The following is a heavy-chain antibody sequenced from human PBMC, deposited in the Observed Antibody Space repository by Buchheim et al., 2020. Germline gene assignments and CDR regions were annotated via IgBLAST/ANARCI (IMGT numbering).Heavy chain of an antibody. V-gene: IGHV4-39*01. J-gene: IGHJ4*02. Sequence: QLQLQESGPGLVKPSETLSLTCTVSGGSISSSSYYWGWIRQPPGKGLEWIGSIYYSGSTYYNPSLKSRVTISVDTSKNQFSLKLSSVTAADTAVYYCARQPYYYGSGSYPVEYFDYWGQGTL. CDR2: IYYSGST. CDR1: GGSISSSSYY. CDR3: ARQPYYYGSGSYPVEYFDY. D-gene: IGHD3-10*01.